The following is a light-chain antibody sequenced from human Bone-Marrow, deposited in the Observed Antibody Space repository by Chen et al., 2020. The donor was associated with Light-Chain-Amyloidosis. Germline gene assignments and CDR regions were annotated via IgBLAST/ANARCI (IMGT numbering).Light chain of an antibody. V-gene: IGLV2-14*01. CDR1: SGDVGTYNY. CDR3: SSFTSSSSYV. Sequence: QSALTQPASVSGSPGQSLTISCTRTSGDVGTYNYVSWYQQHPGKAPKVMIYAVSNRPSGVSNRFSGSKSGNTASLTISGLQAEDEADYYCSSFTSSSSYVFGPGTKVTVL. CDR2: AVS. J-gene: IGLJ1*01.